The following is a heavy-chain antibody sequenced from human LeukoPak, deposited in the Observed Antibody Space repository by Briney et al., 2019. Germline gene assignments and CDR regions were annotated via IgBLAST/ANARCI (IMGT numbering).Heavy chain of an antibody. CDR1: GFTFSSYA. V-gene: IGHV3-23*01. J-gene: IGHJ5*02. CDR3: ARSIMIFGVARGLGDWFDP. CDR2: ISASGSTT. Sequence: GGSLRLSCAASGFTFSSYAMSWVRQAPGKGLEWVSSISASGSTTNYADSVRGRFTISRDNSKNTLYLQMNSLRAEDTAVYYCARSIMIFGVARGLGDWFDPWGQGTLVTVSS. D-gene: IGHD3-3*01.